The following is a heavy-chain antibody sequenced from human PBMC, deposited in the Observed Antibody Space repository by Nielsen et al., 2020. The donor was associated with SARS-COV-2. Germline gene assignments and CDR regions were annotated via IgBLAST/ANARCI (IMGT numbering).Heavy chain of an antibody. J-gene: IGHJ4*02. D-gene: IGHD3-10*01. CDR2: ISSSGSTI. CDR3: ARGRYGSGSTLEY. Sequence: GGSLRLSCAASGFTFSSYEMNWVRQAPGKGLEWVSYISSSGSTIYYADSVKGRFTISRDNAKNSLYLQMNSLRAEDTAVYYCARGRYGSGSTLEYWGQRTLVTVSS. CDR1: GFTFSSYE. V-gene: IGHV3-48*03.